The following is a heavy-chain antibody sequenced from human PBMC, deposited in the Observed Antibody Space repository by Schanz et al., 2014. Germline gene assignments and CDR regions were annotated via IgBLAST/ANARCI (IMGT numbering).Heavy chain of an antibody. J-gene: IGHJ6*03. CDR2: IWSDGTNE. Sequence: QVQLVESGGGVVQPGGSLRLSCAASGFTFSAYAMTWVRQAPGKGLEWVAVIWSDGTNEYYADSVKGRFTISGDSSKYTVYLQMNSLRADDTAVYYCAKGPYYYYYMDVWGNGTTVTVSS. CDR3: AKGPYYYYYMDV. V-gene: IGHV3-33*08. CDR1: GFTFSAYA.